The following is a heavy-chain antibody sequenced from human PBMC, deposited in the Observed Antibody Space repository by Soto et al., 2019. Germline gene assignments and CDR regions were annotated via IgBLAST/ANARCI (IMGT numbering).Heavy chain of an antibody. J-gene: IGHJ5*02. CDR1: GGSISISTYY. CDR2: ISYSGRT. Sequence: SETLSLTCTVSGGSISISTYYWSWLRQPPGKGLEWIGYISYSGRTNYSPSLKSRVTISVDTSKNQFSLKLISVTAADTAVYYCARYMGYCSSTSCHNRWYDPWGQGTLVTLSS. D-gene: IGHD2-2*02. CDR3: ARYMGYCSSTSCHNRWYDP. V-gene: IGHV4-61*01.